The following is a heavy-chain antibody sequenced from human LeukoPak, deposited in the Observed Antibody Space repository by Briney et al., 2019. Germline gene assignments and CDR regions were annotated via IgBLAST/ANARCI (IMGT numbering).Heavy chain of an antibody. CDR1: GFTFSSYS. J-gene: IGHJ4*02. CDR2: ISSSSSYI. Sequence: PGGSLRLSCAASGFTFSSYSMNWVRQAPGKGLEWVSSISSSSSYIYYADSVKGRFTISRDNAKNSLYLQKNSLRAEDTAVYYCARDRGSYTFDYWGQGTLVTVSS. CDR3: ARDRGSYTFDY. D-gene: IGHD1-26*01. V-gene: IGHV3-21*01.